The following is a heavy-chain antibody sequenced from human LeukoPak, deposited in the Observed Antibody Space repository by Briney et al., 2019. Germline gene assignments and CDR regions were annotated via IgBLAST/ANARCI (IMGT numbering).Heavy chain of an antibody. J-gene: IGHJ6*03. CDR2: ISAYSGYT. V-gene: IGHV1-18*01. CDR1: GYTFTSYG. Sequence: ASVKVSCKASGYTFTSYGISWVRQAPGQGLEWIGWISAYSGYTKYAQKLQGRVTMTTDTSTSTAYMELRSLRSDDTAVYYCATTLLWFGELSYYYYYMDVWGKGTTVTVSS. D-gene: IGHD3-10*01. CDR3: ATTLLWFGELSYYYYYMDV.